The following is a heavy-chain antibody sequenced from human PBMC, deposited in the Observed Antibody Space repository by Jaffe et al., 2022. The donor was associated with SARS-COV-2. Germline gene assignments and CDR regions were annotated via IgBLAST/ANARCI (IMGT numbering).Heavy chain of an antibody. J-gene: IGHJ4*02. D-gene: IGHD1-26*01. CDR2: MNAGNGDT. Sequence: QVQLVQSGAEVKKPGASVKVSCKASGYTFTNYGVHWLRQAPGQRLEWMGWMNAGNGDTRYSQKFQGRVSLTRDTSASTAYLEVTNLRSEDTALYYCTRDILGSVTPLMYWGLGTLVTVSS. CDR1: GYTFTNYG. CDR3: TRDILGSVTPLMY. V-gene: IGHV1-3*01.